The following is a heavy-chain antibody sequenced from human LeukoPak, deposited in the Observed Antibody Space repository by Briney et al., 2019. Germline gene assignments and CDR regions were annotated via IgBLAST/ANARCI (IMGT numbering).Heavy chain of an antibody. V-gene: IGHV3-23*01. CDR3: EKYDFDCRGNYHSFYYGLDV. Sequence: GGSLRLSCAASGFPFNTFDMSWVRQAPGKGPEWVSGISESGSSTYYSDSVKGSFATSRDNSKNTLFLQLSSLRAEDTAVYYCEKYDFDCRGNYHSFYYGLDVWGQGTTVTVSS. CDR1: GFPFNTFD. D-gene: IGHD3-22*01. J-gene: IGHJ6*02. CDR2: ISESGSST.